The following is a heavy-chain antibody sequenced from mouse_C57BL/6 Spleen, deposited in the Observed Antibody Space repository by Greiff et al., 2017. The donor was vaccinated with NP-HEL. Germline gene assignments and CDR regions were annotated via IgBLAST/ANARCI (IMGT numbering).Heavy chain of an antibody. J-gene: IGHJ4*01. CDR3: ARQGTYYGKDYYAMDY. CDR1: GFTFSSYG. Sequence: EVQVVESGGDLVKPGGSLKLSCAASGFTFSSYGMSWVRQTPDKRLEWVATISSGGSYTYYPDSVKGRFTISRDNAKNTLYLQMSSLKSEDTAMYYWARQGTYYGKDYYAMDYWGQGTSVTVSS. V-gene: IGHV5-6*01. CDR2: ISSGGSYT. D-gene: IGHD2-10*01.